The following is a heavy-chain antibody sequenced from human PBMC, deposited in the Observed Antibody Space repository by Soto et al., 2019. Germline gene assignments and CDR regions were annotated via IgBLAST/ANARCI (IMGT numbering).Heavy chain of an antibody. D-gene: IGHD6-13*01. Sequence: QVQLQQWGAGLLKPSETLSLTCAVYGGSFSGYYWSWIRQPPGKGLEWIGEINHSGSTNYNPSLKSRVTISVDTPKNQFSLKLSSVTAADTAVHYCARGGPTSRAAARYTWFDPWGQGTLVTVSS. V-gene: IGHV4-34*01. CDR1: GGSFSGYY. CDR2: INHSGST. J-gene: IGHJ5*02. CDR3: ARGGPTSRAAARYTWFDP.